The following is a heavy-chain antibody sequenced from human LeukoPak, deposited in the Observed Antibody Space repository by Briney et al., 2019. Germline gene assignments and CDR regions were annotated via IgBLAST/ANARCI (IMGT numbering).Heavy chain of an antibody. Sequence: SGGSLRLSCAASGCTISSNYMSWVRQAPGKGLEWVSVIYSGGSTYYADSVKGRFTISRDNSKNTLYLQMNSLRAEDTAVYYCARDLRYYDSSGYLDSCGQGTLVTVSS. CDR2: IYSGGST. CDR1: GCTISSNY. V-gene: IGHV3-53*01. CDR3: ARDLRYYDSSGYLDS. D-gene: IGHD3-22*01. J-gene: IGHJ5*01.